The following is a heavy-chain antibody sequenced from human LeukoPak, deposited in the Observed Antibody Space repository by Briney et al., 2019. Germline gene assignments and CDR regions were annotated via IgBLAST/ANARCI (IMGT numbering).Heavy chain of an antibody. J-gene: IGHJ3*02. CDR2: ITAYDGNT. D-gene: IGHD1-7*01. V-gene: IGHV1-18*01. CDR1: GYTFSRYG. CDR3: ARQSFIAGDNWNYVLNGDDALDI. Sequence: ASMKVSCKASGYTFSRYGITWVRQAPGQGLEWMGWITAYDGNTNFAQNFQARVTMTTDTSTTTAYMELRSLRSDDTAVYYCARQSFIAGDNWNYVLNGDDALDIWGQGTMVTVSS.